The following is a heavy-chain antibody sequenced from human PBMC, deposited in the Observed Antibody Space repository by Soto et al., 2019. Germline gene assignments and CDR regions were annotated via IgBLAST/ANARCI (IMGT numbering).Heavy chain of an antibody. Sequence: GSLRLSCAASGLTVGDNYMSWVRQAPGMGLEWVSAIYYNGTTYYADSVKGRFTISRDNAKNSLYLQMNSLRAEDTAVYYCARDQQQQLVRNYYYYYGMDVWGQGTTVTVSS. D-gene: IGHD6-13*01. J-gene: IGHJ6*02. CDR1: GLTVGDNY. CDR2: IYYNGTT. CDR3: ARDQQQQLVRNYYYYYGMDV. V-gene: IGHV3-53*01.